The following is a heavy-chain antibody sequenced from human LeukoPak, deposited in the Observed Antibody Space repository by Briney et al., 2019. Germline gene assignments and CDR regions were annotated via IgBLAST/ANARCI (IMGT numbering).Heavy chain of an antibody. D-gene: IGHD2-15*01. V-gene: IGHV3-7*01. J-gene: IGHJ4*02. CDR2: INPAGTET. Sequence: LSGGSLILSCAASGFSFSAYWMTWVRQAPGTGLEWVANINPAGTETYYVDPVKGRFTISRDNAKNLLYLQMNSLRAEDTAVYYCARFGYVAAVDLWGQGTLVTVSS. CDR1: GFSFSAYW. CDR3: ARFGYVAAVDL.